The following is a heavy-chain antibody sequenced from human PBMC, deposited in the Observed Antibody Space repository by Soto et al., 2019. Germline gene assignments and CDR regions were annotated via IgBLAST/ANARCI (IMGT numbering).Heavy chain of an antibody. CDR2: ISGYNGHT. V-gene: IGHV1-18*01. Sequence: QVQLVQSGAEVKKPGASVKVSCKTSGYTFTSYGFTWVRQAPGQGLEWMGWISGYNGHTNYAQKVEGRVTMSTDTSTSTAYMELRSLRSDDTAVYYCARDGAYGLGRSSDSWGQGTRVTVSS. CDR1: GYTFTSYG. D-gene: IGHD3-10*01. CDR3: ARDGAYGLGRSSDS. J-gene: IGHJ4*02.